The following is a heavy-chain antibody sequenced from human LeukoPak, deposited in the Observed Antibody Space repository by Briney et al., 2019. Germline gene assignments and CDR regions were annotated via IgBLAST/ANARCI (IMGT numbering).Heavy chain of an antibody. J-gene: IGHJ4*02. D-gene: IGHD4-17*01. CDR1: GFTFSSYG. V-gene: IGHV3-33*01. CDR2: IRYDGSNK. Sequence: GGSLRLSCAASGFTFSSYGMRWVRQAPGKGLEWVADIRYDGSNKYYADSVKGRFTISRDNSKNTLYLQMNRLRAEDTAVYYCARDVDDGDCALDYWGQGTLVTVSS. CDR3: ARDVDDGDCALDY.